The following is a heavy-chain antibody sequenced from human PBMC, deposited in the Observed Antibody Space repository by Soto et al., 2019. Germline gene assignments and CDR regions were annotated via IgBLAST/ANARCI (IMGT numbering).Heavy chain of an antibody. Sequence: GESLKISCKGSGYSFTSYWIGWVRQMPGKGLEWMGIIYPGDSDTRYSPSFQGQVTISADKSISTAYLQWSSLKASDTAMYYCARRYSSSGAGYYGMDVWGQGTTVTVSS. J-gene: IGHJ6*02. CDR2: IYPGDSDT. CDR1: GYSFTSYW. V-gene: IGHV5-51*01. CDR3: ARRYSSSGAGYYGMDV. D-gene: IGHD6-13*01.